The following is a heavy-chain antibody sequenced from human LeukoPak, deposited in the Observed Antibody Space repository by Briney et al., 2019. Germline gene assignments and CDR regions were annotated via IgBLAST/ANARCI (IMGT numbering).Heavy chain of an antibody. CDR2: ISAYNGNT. D-gene: IGHD3-10*01. CDR1: GYTFTSYG. V-gene: IGHV1-18*01. J-gene: IGHJ4*02. Sequence: ASVKVSFKASGYTFTSYGISWVRQAPGQGLEWMGWISAYNGNTNYAQKLQGRVTMTTDTSTSTAYMELRSLRSDDTAVYYCARVPDYYGSGERDYFDYWDQGTLVTASS. CDR3: ARVPDYYGSGERDYFDY.